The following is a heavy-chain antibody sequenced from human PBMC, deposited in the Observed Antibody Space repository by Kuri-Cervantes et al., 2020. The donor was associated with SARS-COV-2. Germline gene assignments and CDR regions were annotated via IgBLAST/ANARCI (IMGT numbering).Heavy chain of an antibody. CDR2: INHSGRS. CDR1: GGSFSDYS. V-gene: IGHV4-34*01. D-gene: IGHD3-22*01. CDR3: ARGKAEITMIVVVITSGSYYFDY. J-gene: IGHJ4*02. Sequence: SQTLSLTCAVYGGSFSDYSWSWIRQPPGKGLEWIGEINHSGRSNYNPSLKSRVTISVDTSKNQFSLKLTSVTAADTAVYYCARGKAEITMIVVVITSGSYYFDYWGQGSPVTVSS.